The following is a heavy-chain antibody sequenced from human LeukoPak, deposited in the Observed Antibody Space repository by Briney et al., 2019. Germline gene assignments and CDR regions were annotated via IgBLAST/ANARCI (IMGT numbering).Heavy chain of an antibody. D-gene: IGHD2-2*01. CDR3: ARGDCSATNCYYFDY. Sequence: GGSLRLSCAASGFRFSGHYMSWIRQAPGKGLEWISYISSTIATTYYADSVKGRFTISRDNAKNSLHLQMSNLRAEDTAVYYCARGDCSATNCYYFDYWGQGTLVTVSS. V-gene: IGHV3-11*04. CDR2: ISSTIATT. CDR1: GFRFSGHY. J-gene: IGHJ4*02.